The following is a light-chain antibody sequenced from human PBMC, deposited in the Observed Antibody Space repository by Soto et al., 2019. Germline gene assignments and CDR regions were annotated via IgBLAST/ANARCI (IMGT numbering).Light chain of an antibody. CDR2: DAS. J-gene: IGKJ1*01. CDR1: QSISSW. V-gene: IGKV1-5*01. Sequence: DIQMTQSPSTLSASVGDRVTITCRASQSISSWLAWYQQKPGKAPKLPIYDASSLESGVPSRFSGSGSGTEFTLTISSLQPEDFAVYYCQQYNNWPRCTFGQGTKVDIK. CDR3: QQYNNWPRCT.